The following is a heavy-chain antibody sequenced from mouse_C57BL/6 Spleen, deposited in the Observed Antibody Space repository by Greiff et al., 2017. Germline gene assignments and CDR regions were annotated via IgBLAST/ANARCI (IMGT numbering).Heavy chain of an antibody. CDR2: ISSGSSTI. V-gene: IGHV5-17*01. D-gene: IGHD2-5*01. CDR3: ARYYSNPYYAMDY. CDR1: GFTFSDYG. Sequence: DVKLVESGGGLVKPGGSLKLSCAASGFTFSDYGMHWVRQAPEKGLEWVAYISSGSSTIYYADTVKGRFTISRDNTKNTLFRQMTSLRSEDTAMYYCARYYSNPYYAMDYWGQGTSVTVSS. J-gene: IGHJ4*01.